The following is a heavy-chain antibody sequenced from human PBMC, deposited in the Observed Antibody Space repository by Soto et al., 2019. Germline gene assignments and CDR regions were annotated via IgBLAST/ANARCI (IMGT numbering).Heavy chain of an antibody. CDR2: IYASGSP. CDR3: ARVRWLSEYDILTGYYIFDQ. CDR1: GGSISVYY. Sequence: SETLSLTCTISGGSISVYYWSWVRQPPGHELEWIGYIYASGSPYYNPSLRSRVTISADTSKNQISLKLTSPTAADTAVYYCARVRWLSEYDILTGYYIFDQWGRGTLVTVSS. V-gene: IGHV4-59*01. D-gene: IGHD3-9*01. J-gene: IGHJ4*02.